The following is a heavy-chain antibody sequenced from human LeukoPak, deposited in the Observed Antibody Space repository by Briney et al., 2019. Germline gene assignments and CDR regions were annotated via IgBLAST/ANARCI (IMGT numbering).Heavy chain of an antibody. Sequence: SETLSLTCAVYGGSFSGYYWSWIRQPPGKGLEWIGEINHSGSTNYNPSLKSRVTISVDTSKNQFSLKLSSVTAADTAVYYCARVGILTGYYRYFDYRGQGTLVTVSS. CDR3: ARVGILTGYYRYFDY. D-gene: IGHD3-9*01. V-gene: IGHV4-34*01. CDR2: INHSGST. J-gene: IGHJ4*02. CDR1: GGSFSGYY.